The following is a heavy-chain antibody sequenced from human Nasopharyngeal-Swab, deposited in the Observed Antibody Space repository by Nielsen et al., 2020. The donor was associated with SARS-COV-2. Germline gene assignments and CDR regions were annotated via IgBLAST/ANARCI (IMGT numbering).Heavy chain of an antibody. Sequence: ASVKVSCKASGYTFTSYYMHWVRQAPGQGLEWMGIINPSGGSTSYAQKFQGRVTMTRDTSTSTVYMELSSLRSEDTAVYYCARVGSSWYGINYYYYMDVWGKGTTVTVSS. CDR3: ARVGSSWYGINYYYYMDV. V-gene: IGHV1-46*01. CDR2: INPSGGST. D-gene: IGHD6-13*01. CDR1: GYTFTSYY. J-gene: IGHJ6*03.